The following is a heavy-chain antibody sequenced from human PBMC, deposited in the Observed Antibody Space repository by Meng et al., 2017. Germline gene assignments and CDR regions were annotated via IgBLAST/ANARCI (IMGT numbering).Heavy chain of an antibody. CDR3: IMIVVATLDY. CDR2: ISSSGSTI. Sequence: GGSLRLSCAASGFTFSSYEMNWVRQAPGKGLEWVSYISSSGSTIYYADSVKGRFTISRDNAKNSLYLQMNSQRAEDTAVYYCIMIVVATLDYWGQGTLVTVSS. J-gene: IGHJ4*02. CDR1: GFTFSSYE. V-gene: IGHV3-48*03. D-gene: IGHD3-22*01.